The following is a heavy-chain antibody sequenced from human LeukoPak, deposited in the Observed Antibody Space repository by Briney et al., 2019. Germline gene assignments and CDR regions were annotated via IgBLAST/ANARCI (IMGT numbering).Heavy chain of an antibody. CDR2: ISGSGGST. CDR1: GFTFSSYA. Sequence: GGSLRLSCAASGFTFSSYAMSWVRQAPGKGLEWASAISGSGGSTYYADSVKGRFTISRDNSKNTLYLQMNSLRAEDTAVYYCAREWDDYDILTGTFYYFDYWGQGTLVTVSS. CDR3: AREWDDYDILTGTFYYFDY. D-gene: IGHD3-9*01. V-gene: IGHV3-23*01. J-gene: IGHJ4*02.